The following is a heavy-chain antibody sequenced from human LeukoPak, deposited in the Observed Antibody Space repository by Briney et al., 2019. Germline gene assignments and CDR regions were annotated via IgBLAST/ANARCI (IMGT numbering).Heavy chain of an antibody. CDR1: GGSFSGYY. CDR3: ARQTGGYYYYYMDV. J-gene: IGHJ6*03. CDR2: INHSGST. D-gene: IGHD2-15*01. Sequence: SETLSLTCAVYGGSFSGYYWSWIRQPPGKGLEWIGEINHSGSTNYNPSLKSRVTISVDTSKNQFSLKLSSVTAADTAVYYCARQTGGYYYYYMDVWGKGTTVTVSS. V-gene: IGHV4-34*01.